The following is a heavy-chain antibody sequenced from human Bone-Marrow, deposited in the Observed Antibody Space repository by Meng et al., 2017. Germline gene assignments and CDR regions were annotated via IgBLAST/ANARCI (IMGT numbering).Heavy chain of an antibody. Sequence: SVKVSCKASGGTFSSYAISWVRQAPGQGLEWMGGIIPIFGTANYAQKFQGRVTITADKSTGTAYMELSSLKASDTAMYYCARGGYSYGSSYYYYYGMDVWGQGTTVTVYS. CDR3: ARGGYSYGSSYYYYYGMDV. V-gene: IGHV1-69*06. D-gene: IGHD5-18*01. CDR1: GGTFSSYA. CDR2: IIPIFGTA. J-gene: IGHJ6*01.